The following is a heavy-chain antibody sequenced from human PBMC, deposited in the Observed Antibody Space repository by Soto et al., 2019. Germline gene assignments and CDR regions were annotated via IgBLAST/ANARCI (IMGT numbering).Heavy chain of an antibody. CDR1: GFTFSSYS. J-gene: IGHJ6*02. CDR2: ISSSSSYI. Sequence: EVQLVESGGGLVKPGGSLRLSCAASGFTFSSYSMNWVRQAPGKGLEWVSSISSSSSYIYYADSVKGRFTISRDNAKNSLYLQMNSLRAEDTAVYYCAREGGCSGGSCYQKDYYGMDVWGQGTTVTVSS. D-gene: IGHD2-15*01. CDR3: AREGGCSGGSCYQKDYYGMDV. V-gene: IGHV3-21*01.